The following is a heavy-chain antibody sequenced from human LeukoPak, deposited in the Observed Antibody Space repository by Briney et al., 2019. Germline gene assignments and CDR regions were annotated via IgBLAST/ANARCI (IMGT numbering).Heavy chain of an antibody. Sequence: GASVKVSCKASGYTFTSYDINWVRQATGQGLEWMGWMNPNSGNTGYAQKFQGRVTMTRNTSISTAYMELSSLRSEDTAVYYCARAAGSYYYDSSGYYPSQFQFDYWGQGTLVTVSS. V-gene: IGHV1-8*01. D-gene: IGHD3-22*01. J-gene: IGHJ4*02. CDR1: GYTFTSYD. CDR2: MNPNSGNT. CDR3: ARAAGSYYYDSSGYYPSQFQFDY.